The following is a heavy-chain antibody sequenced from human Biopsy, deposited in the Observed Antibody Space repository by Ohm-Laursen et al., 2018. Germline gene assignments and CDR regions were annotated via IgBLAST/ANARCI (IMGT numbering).Heavy chain of an antibody. V-gene: IGHV3-48*01. Sequence: SLRLSCSASGFTFSNFNMNWFRQAPGEGLEWVSYISSSSESIYYADSVRGRFTVPRDNAQNSMYLQMNSLRADDTAVYYCATDDYSGDSAYWGQGTLVTVSS. D-gene: IGHD4-23*01. CDR3: ATDDYSGDSAY. J-gene: IGHJ4*02. CDR1: GFTFSNFN. CDR2: ISSSSESI.